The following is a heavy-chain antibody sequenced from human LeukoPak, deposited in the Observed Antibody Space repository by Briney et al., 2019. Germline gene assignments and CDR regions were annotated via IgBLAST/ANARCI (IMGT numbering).Heavy chain of an antibody. Sequence: ASVKVSCKASGYTFTGYHLHWMRRAPGQGLEWMGWINPHSGDTKSVQWFQGRVTMTRDTSISTAYMELSRLRSDDTAVYYCARVGRCPTCIAGKDYWGQGTLVTVSS. D-gene: IGHD6-13*01. V-gene: IGHV1-2*02. CDR2: INPHSGDT. CDR1: GYTFTGYH. J-gene: IGHJ4*02. CDR3: ARVGRCPTCIAGKDY.